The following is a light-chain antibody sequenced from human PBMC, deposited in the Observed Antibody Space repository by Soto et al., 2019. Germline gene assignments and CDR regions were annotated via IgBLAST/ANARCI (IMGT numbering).Light chain of an antibody. CDR2: VAS. J-gene: IGKJ5*01. CDR3: QQRSNWPT. Sequence: DIQMTQSPSSLSASVGDRVTITCRASQNINRYLNWYQQKPGKAPKVLILVASSLESGVPSRFSGSGSGTDFTLTISSLEPEDFAVYYCQQRSNWPTFGQGTRLEIK. V-gene: IGKV1-39*01. CDR1: QNINRY.